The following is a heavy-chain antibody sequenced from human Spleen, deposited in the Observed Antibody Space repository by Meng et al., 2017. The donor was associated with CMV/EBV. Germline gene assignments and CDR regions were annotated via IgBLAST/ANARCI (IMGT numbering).Heavy chain of an antibody. D-gene: IGHD5-12*01. CDR3: ARRIAYSGDGYDYWYFDL. CDR2: IYSGGST. Sequence: FTVSSNYMSLVRQAPGKGLEWVSVIYSGGSTYYADSVKGRFTISRDNSKNTVYLQMNSLRAEDTAVYYCARRIAYSGDGYDYWYFDLWGRGTLVTVSS. CDR1: FTVSSNY. J-gene: IGHJ2*01. V-gene: IGHV3-53*01.